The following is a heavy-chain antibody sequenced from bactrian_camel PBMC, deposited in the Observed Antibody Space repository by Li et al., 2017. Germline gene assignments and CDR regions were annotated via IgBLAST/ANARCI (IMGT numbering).Heavy chain of an antibody. CDR1: GFTFSTSY. D-gene: IGHD7*01. V-gene: IGHV3-2*01. Sequence: HVQLVESGGGLVRPGGSLRLSCATSGFTFSTSYMTWVRQSPAKGLEWVSRIQSDGTSTRYADSVKVRFAISRDNAKNTVYLQMNSLESEDSALYYCVTKVGIWWWDFGYWGQGTQVTVS. J-gene: IGHJ6*01. CDR3: VTKVGIWWWDFGY. CDR2: IQSDGTST.